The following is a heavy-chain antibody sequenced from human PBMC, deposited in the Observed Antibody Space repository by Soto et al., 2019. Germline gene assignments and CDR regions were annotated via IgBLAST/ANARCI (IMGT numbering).Heavy chain of an antibody. V-gene: IGHV3-30*18. D-gene: IGHD2-21*01. Sequence: QVQLVESGGGVVQPGRSLRLSCAASGFTFNSYGMHWVRQGTGKGLEWVALISYDGSDKYYPDSVKGRFTISRDNSKNTLYLQMNSLIPEDTAVYYCEKVLCPGTIPDFWGQGALVTVSS. J-gene: IGHJ4*02. CDR1: GFTFNSYG. CDR2: ISYDGSDK. CDR3: EKVLCPGTIPDF.